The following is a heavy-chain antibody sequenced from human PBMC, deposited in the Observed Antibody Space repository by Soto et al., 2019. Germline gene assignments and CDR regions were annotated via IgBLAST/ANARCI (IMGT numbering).Heavy chain of an antibody. CDR1: GXTFTSYG. Sequence: GASVKVSCKASGXTFTSYGISWVRQAPGQGLEWMGWISAYNGNTNYAQKLQGRVTMTTDTSTSTAYMELRSLRSDDTAVYYCARDQLQLWLTIYGMDVWGQATTVTVSS. D-gene: IGHD5-18*01. J-gene: IGHJ6*02. CDR2: ISAYNGNT. V-gene: IGHV1-18*01. CDR3: ARDQLQLWLTIYGMDV.